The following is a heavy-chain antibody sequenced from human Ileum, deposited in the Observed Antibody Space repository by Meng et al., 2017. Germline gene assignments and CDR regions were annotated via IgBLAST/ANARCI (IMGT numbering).Heavy chain of an antibody. J-gene: IGHJ4*02. V-gene: IGHV3-30*01. CDR1: GVTILSYP. CDR2: ICHYGSSN. D-gene: IGHD2-8*02. Sequence: HVHLGESGGVVVQPWRALCLSCGASGVTILSYPRHWVRQAPGTGPVWVAAICHYGSSNFYDDSGEGRFTSTRDNSYNRLCRHVNSLAADDTAFLYCAGVVTVGEHDYWGQGTLVTVSS. CDR3: AGVVTVGEHDY.